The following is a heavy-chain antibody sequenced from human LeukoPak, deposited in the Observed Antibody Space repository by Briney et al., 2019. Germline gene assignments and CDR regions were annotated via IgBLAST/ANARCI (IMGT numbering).Heavy chain of an antibody. Sequence: GGSLRLSCAASGFTFSSYAMSWVRQAPGKGLEWVSAISGSGGSTYYADSVKGRFTTSRDNSKNTLYLQMNSLRAEDTAVYYCARPFTVTMGSFDYWGQGTLVTVSS. CDR3: ARPFTVTMGSFDY. D-gene: IGHD4-17*01. CDR2: ISGSGGST. CDR1: GFTFSSYA. J-gene: IGHJ4*02. V-gene: IGHV3-23*01.